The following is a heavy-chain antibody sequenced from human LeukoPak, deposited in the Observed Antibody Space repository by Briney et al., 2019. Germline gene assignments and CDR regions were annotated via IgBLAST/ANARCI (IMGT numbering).Heavy chain of an antibody. D-gene: IGHD3-22*01. J-gene: IGHJ3*02. CDR1: GGSMSSYY. CDR2: IYYSGST. CDR3: ARGPYSYDSSGAFDI. Sequence: SETLSLTCTVSGGSMSSYYWSWIRQTPGKELEWIGYIYYSGSTNYNPSLKSRVAISVDTSKNQFSLKLSSVTAADTAVYFCARGPYSYDSSGAFDIWGQGTMVTVSS. V-gene: IGHV4-59*08.